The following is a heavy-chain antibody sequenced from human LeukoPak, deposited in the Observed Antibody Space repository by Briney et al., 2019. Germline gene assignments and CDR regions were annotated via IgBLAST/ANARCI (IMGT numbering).Heavy chain of an antibody. V-gene: IGHV4-34*01. Sequence: SETLSLTCAVYGGSFSGYYWSWIRQPPGKGLEWIGEINHSGSTNYNPSLKSRVTISVDTSKNQFSLKLSSVTAADTAVYYCARAPGSSWYTWSDPWGQGTLVTASS. CDR2: INHSGST. CDR3: ARAPGSSWYTWSDP. D-gene: IGHD6-13*01. J-gene: IGHJ5*02. CDR1: GGSFSGYY.